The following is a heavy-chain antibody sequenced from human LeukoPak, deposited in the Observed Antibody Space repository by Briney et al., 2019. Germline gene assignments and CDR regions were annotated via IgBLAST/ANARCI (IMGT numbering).Heavy chain of an antibody. CDR3: ARGDTYYYGVDV. Sequence: PSETLSLTCTVSGXSISSYYWSWIRQPPGKGLEWIGYIYYSGSAYYNPSLKSRVTLSVDTSKNQFSLKLNSVTAADTAMYYCARGDTYYYGVDVWGQGTTVTVTS. V-gene: IGHV4-59*01. CDR2: IYYSGSA. CDR1: GXSISSYY. D-gene: IGHD2-21*01. J-gene: IGHJ6*02.